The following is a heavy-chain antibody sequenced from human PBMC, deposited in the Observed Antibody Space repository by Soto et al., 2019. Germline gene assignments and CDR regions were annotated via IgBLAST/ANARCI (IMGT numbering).Heavy chain of an antibody. D-gene: IGHD2-15*01. CDR2: INAGNGNT. Sequence: QVQLVQSGAEVKKPGASVKVSCKASGYTFTSYAMHWVRQAPGQRLEWMGWINAGNGNTKYSQKFQGRVTITRDTAASTAYMELSSLRSEDTAVYYCARGDIVFVVAAGPNWFDPWGQGTLVTVSS. CDR3: ARGDIVFVVAAGPNWFDP. CDR1: GYTFTSYA. J-gene: IGHJ5*02. V-gene: IGHV1-3*01.